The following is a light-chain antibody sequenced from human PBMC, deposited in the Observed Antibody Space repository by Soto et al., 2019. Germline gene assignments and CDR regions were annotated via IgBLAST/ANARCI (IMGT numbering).Light chain of an antibody. CDR2: EVN. Sequence: QSALTQPPSASGSPGQSVTISCTGTSSDIGAYNYVSWFQQHPGEAPKLIISEVNKRPSGVPDRFSGSKSGNTASLTVSGLQAEDEADYYCTSYGGRDNLMFGGGTKLHRP. V-gene: IGLV2-8*01. J-gene: IGLJ3*02. CDR1: SSDIGAYNY. CDR3: TSYGGRDNLM.